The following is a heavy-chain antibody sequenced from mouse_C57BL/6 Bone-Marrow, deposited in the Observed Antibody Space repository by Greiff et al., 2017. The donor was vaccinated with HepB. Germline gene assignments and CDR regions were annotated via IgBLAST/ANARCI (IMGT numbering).Heavy chain of an antibody. CDR3: ARYYGSSYRFAY. CDR1: GYTFTSYW. D-gene: IGHD1-1*01. V-gene: IGHV1-64*01. J-gene: IGHJ3*01. Sequence: VKLKQPGAELVKPGASVKLSCKASGYTFTSYWMHWVKQRPGQGLEWIGLIHPNSGSTNYNEKFKSKATLTVDKSSSTAYMKLSSLTSEDSAVYYCARYYGSSYRFAYWGQGTLVTVSA. CDR2: IHPNSGST.